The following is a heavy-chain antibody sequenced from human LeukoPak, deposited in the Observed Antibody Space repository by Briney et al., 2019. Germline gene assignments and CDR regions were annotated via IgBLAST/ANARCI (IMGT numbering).Heavy chain of an antibody. V-gene: IGHV3-11*04. CDR2: ISASGTSI. D-gene: IGHD1-26*01. Sequence: PGGSLRLSCTASELTLSDYYINWIRQAPGKGLEWISYISASGTSIYHADSVKGRFTISRDNAKNSLYLQMNSLRAEDTAVYYCAREPSGSLDYWGQGTLVTVSS. CDR1: ELTLSDYY. J-gene: IGHJ4*02. CDR3: AREPSGSLDY.